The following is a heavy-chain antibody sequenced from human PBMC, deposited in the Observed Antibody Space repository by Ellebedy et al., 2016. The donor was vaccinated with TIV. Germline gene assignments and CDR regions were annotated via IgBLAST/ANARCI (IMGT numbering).Heavy chain of an antibody. Sequence: AASVKVSCKASGYIFNTYAISWVRQAPGQGLEWMGWISSHNGDTNSAARFQGRVTMTTDTSAATAYMELTSLTSDDIAVYYCARDSANYDTLTGPYYYYGMDVWGQGTTVIVS. CDR3: ARDSANYDTLTGPYYYYGMDV. J-gene: IGHJ6*02. V-gene: IGHV1-18*03. CDR1: GYIFNTYA. D-gene: IGHD3-9*01. CDR2: ISSHNGDT.